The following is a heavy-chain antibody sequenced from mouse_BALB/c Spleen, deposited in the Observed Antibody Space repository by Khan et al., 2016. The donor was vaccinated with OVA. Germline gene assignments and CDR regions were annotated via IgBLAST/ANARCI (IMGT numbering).Heavy chain of an antibody. D-gene: IGHD2-4*01. V-gene: IGHV3-2*02. Sequence: EVQLQESGPGLVKPSQSLSLTCTVTGYSITSEYAWNWIRQFPGNKLEWVGYINYSGNTRFNPSLKSRTSITRDTSKNQFFLQLNSVTTEDTATYYCARKDYYDYDPFPYWGQGTLVTVSA. CDR1: GYSITSEYA. CDR3: ARKDYYDYDPFPY. J-gene: IGHJ3*01. CDR2: INYSGNT.